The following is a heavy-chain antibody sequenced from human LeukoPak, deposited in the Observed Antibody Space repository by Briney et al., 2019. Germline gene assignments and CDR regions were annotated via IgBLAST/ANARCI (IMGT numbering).Heavy chain of an antibody. CDR2: ISSSSSYI. D-gene: IGHD3-10*01. CDR3: ASSIITTTPVYFDY. Sequence: GGSLRLSCAASGFTFSSYSMNWVRQAPGKGLEWVSSISSSSSYIYYADSVKGRFTISRDNSKNTLHLQMNSLRVEDTAVYYCASSIITTTPVYFDYWGQGTLVTVSS. V-gene: IGHV3-21*04. CDR1: GFTFSSYS. J-gene: IGHJ4*02.